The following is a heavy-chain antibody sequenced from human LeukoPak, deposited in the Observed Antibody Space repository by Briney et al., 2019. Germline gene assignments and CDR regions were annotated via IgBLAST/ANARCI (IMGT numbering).Heavy chain of an antibody. CDR1: GFTFSSYA. CDR2: ISGSGGST. V-gene: IGHV3-23*01. CDR3: ARILGGGSGYPSGYYYYMDV. Sequence: GGSLRLSCAASGFTFSSYAMSWVRQAPGKGLEWVSAISGSGGSTYYADSAKGRFTISRHNSKNTLYLQINSLRAEHPAGYYCARILGGGSGYPSGYYYYMDVWGKGTTVTVSS. J-gene: IGHJ6*03. D-gene: IGHD5-12*01.